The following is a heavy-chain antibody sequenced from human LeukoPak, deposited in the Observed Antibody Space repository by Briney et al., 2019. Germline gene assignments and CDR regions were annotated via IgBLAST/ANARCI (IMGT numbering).Heavy chain of an antibody. CDR3: AAVVRTRSYEAFDI. V-gene: IGHV4-31*03. J-gene: IGHJ3*02. Sequence: PSETLSLTCTVSGGSISSGGYYWSWIRQHPGKGLEWIGYIYYSGSTYYNPSLKSRVTISVDTSKNQFSLKLSSVTAADTAVYYCAAVVRTRSYEAFDIWGQGTMVTVSS. D-gene: IGHD2-21*01. CDR2: IYYSGST. CDR1: GGSISSGGYY.